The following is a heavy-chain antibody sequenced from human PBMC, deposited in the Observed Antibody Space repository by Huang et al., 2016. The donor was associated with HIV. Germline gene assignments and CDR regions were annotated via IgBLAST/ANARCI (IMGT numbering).Heavy chain of an antibody. Sequence: EVQLVESGGGLIQPGGSLRLSCAAAGFTVSPNYMTWVRQAPGSGLELVLLIYRGGTTYYADSVKGRFTISRDDSENTLYLHMTSLRAGDTAVYYCAKEGDTGAALGYWGQGTLVTVS. J-gene: IGHJ4*02. CDR1: GFTVSPNY. CDR3: AKEGDTGAALGY. CDR2: IYRGGTT. D-gene: IGHD2-8*02. V-gene: IGHV3-53*01.